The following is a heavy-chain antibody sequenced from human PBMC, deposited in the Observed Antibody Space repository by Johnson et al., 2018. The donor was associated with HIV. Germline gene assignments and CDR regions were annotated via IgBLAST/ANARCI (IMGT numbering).Heavy chain of an antibody. CDR1: GFTLSSYA. J-gene: IGHJ3*01. Sequence: VQLVESGGGVVQPGRSLRLSCAASGFTLSSYAMHWVRQAPGKVLEWVANIKQDGSEKYYVDSVKGRFTISRDNAKNSLYLQMNSLRAEDTAVYYCAKGGKYSSHRDDGFDVWGQGTMVTVSS. CDR3: AKGGKYSSHRDDGFDV. D-gene: IGHD6-6*01. V-gene: IGHV3-7*01. CDR2: IKQDGSEK.